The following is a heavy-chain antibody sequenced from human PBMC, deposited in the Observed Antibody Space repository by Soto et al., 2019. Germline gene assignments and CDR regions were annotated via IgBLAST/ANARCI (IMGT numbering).Heavy chain of an antibody. J-gene: IGHJ3*01. D-gene: IGHD3-16*01. CDR2: IKQDGSAK. CDR1: GFIFSNYF. V-gene: IGHV3-7*03. Sequence: GSLRLSCAASGFIFSNYFMSWVRQAPGKGLEWVANIKQDGSAKYYVDSVKGRFTISRDNAKNSLFLQMDSLRAEDTAIYYCARNLRLGSSFGFNAFSDDAFDVWGRGTMVTVSS. CDR3: ARNLRLGSSFGFNAFSDDAFDV.